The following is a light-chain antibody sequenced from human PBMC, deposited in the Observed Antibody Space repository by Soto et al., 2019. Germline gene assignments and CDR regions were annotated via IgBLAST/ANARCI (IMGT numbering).Light chain of an antibody. J-gene: IGKJ5*01. V-gene: IGKV3-11*01. CDR2: DAS. CDR1: QSISKN. CDR3: QHRRNWPT. Sequence: VMTQSPATLSVSPGERATLSCRASQSISKNLAWYQQKPGQAPKLLIYDASRRATGIPARFSGSGSGTDFTLTISNLEPEYFAVYYCQHRRNWPTFGQGTRLEIK.